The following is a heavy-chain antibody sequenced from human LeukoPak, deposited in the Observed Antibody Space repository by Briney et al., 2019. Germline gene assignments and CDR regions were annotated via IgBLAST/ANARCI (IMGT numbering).Heavy chain of an antibody. Sequence: GRSLRLSCAASRFTFSSYAMHWVRQAPGKGLEWVAVISYDGSNKYYADSVKGRFTISRDNSKNTLYLQMNSLRAEDTAVYYCARGVVPGPGYGMDVWGQGTTVTVSS. CDR3: ARGVVPGPGYGMDV. CDR2: ISYDGSNK. V-gene: IGHV3-30-3*01. J-gene: IGHJ6*02. CDR1: RFTFSSYA. D-gene: IGHD2-2*01.